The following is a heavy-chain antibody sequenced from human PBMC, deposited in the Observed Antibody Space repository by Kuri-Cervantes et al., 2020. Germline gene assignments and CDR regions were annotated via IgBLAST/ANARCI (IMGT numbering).Heavy chain of an antibody. Sequence: GKSLKISCAASGFTFSSYGVHWVRQAPGKGLEWVAVISYDGSNKYYADSVKGRFTISRDNSKNTLYLQMNSLRAEDTAVYYCAKDFPSPHYDSSGYYHLYYYYGMDVWGQGTTVTVSS. CDR3: AKDFPSPHYDSSGYYHLYYYYGMDV. D-gene: IGHD3-22*01. CDR2: ISYDGSNK. CDR1: GFTFSSYG. V-gene: IGHV3-30*18. J-gene: IGHJ6*02.